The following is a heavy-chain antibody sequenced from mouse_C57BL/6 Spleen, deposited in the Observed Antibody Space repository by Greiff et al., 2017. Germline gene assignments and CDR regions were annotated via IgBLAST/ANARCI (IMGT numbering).Heavy chain of an antibody. CDR1: GYTFTSYW. Sequence: VQLQQPGAELVKPGASVKLSCKASGYTFTSYWLQWVKQRPGQGLEWIGEIDPSDSYTNYNQKFKGKATLTVDTSSSTAYMQLSSLTSEDSAVYYCARLVPNYYGSSYDYWGQGTTLTVSS. J-gene: IGHJ2*01. CDR3: ARLVPNYYGSSYDY. D-gene: IGHD1-1*01. V-gene: IGHV1-50*01. CDR2: IDPSDSYT.